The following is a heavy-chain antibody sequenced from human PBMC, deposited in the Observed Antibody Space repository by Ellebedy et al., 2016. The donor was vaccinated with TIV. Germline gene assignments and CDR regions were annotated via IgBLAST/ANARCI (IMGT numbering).Heavy chain of an antibody. CDR2: ISAYNGNT. Sequence: ASVKVSCXASGYTFTSYGISWVRQAPGQGLEWMGWISAYNGNTNYAQKLQGRVTMTTDTSTSTAYMELRSLRSDDTAVYYCARERRIAARGRDFAYYYYMDVWGKGTTVTVSS. CDR1: GYTFTSYG. CDR3: ARERRIAARGRDFAYYYYMDV. V-gene: IGHV1-18*01. J-gene: IGHJ6*03. D-gene: IGHD6-6*01.